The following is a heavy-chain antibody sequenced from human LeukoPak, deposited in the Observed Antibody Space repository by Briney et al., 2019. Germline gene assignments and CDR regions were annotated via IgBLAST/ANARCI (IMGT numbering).Heavy chain of an antibody. CDR1: GGSXSSYY. Sequence: ETLSLTCTVSGGSXSSYYWSWIRQPPGKGLEWIGYIYYSGSTNYNPSLKSRVTISVDTSKNQFSLKLSSVTAADTAVYYCARFKCSSCSVGPGDYYYGMDVWGQGTTVTVSS. CDR3: ARFKCSSCSVGPGDYYYGMDV. V-gene: IGHV4-59*08. CDR2: IYYSGST. J-gene: IGHJ6*02. D-gene: IGHD2-2*01.